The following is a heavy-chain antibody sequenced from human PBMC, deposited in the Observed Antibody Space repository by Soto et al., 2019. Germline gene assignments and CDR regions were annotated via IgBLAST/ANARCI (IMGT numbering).Heavy chain of an antibody. Sequence: QVQLVQSGAEVKKPGASVKVSCKASGYTFTSYYMHWVRQAPGQGLEWMGIINPSGGSTSYAQKFQGRVTMTRDTSTSTGYMELSSLRSEDTAVYYCARVEGTTAADYWGQGTLVTVSS. J-gene: IGHJ4*02. CDR1: GYTFTSYY. V-gene: IGHV1-46*03. CDR3: ARVEGTTAADY. CDR2: INPSGGST. D-gene: IGHD4-17*01.